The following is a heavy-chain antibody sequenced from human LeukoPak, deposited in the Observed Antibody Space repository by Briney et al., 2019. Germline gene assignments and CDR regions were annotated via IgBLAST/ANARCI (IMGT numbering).Heavy chain of an antibody. Sequence: SVKVSCKASGGTFSSYAISWVRQAPAQGLEWMGRIIPILGIANYAQKLQGRVTMTTDTSTSTAYMELRSLRSDDTAVYYCARVSDVLSDSSGSPTRYWGQGTLVTVSS. D-gene: IGHD3-22*01. V-gene: IGHV1-69*04. CDR2: IIPILGIA. CDR3: ARVSDVLSDSSGSPTRY. J-gene: IGHJ4*02. CDR1: GGTFSSYA.